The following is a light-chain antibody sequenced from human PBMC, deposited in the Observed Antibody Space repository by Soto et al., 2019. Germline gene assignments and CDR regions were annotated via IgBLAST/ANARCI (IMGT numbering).Light chain of an antibody. CDR1: SSDIGGYKY. J-gene: IGLJ3*02. Sequence: QFALTQPASVSGSLGQSITISCTGTSSDIGGYKYVSWYQQHPGKAPKLIIFEVSNRPSGVSDRFSGSNSGNTASLTISGLQAEDEADYYCTSYSRYRVLVFGGGTKVTLL. CDR3: TSYSRYRVLV. CDR2: EVS. V-gene: IGLV2-14*01.